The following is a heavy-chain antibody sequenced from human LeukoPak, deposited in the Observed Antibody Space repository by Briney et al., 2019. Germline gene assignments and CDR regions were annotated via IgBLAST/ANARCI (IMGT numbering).Heavy chain of an antibody. J-gene: IGHJ5*02. CDR1: GGSFSGYY. CDR3: ARGRPTVTYNLNYYGSGSYYNA. CDR2: INHNGST. Sequence: SETLSLTCAVYGGSFSGYYWSWIRQPPGKGLEWIGEINHNGSTNYNPSLKSRVTISVDTSKNQFSLKLSSVTAADTAVYYCARGRPTVTYNLNYYGSGSYYNAWGQGTLVTVSS. D-gene: IGHD3-10*01. V-gene: IGHV4-34*01.